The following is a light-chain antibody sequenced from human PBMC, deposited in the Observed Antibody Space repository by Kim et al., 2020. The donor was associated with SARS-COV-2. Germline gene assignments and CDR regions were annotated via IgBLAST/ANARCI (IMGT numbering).Light chain of an antibody. Sequence: KTVSISCTRRSGSIASKYVQWYQRRPGSAPTTLIYGDDQRPSGAPDRFSASIDTSSNSASLIISGLKTEDEADYYCQSYDNDNHGVFGGGTQLTVL. V-gene: IGLV6-57*03. CDR1: SGSIASKY. CDR2: GDD. CDR3: QSYDNDNHGV. J-gene: IGLJ3*02.